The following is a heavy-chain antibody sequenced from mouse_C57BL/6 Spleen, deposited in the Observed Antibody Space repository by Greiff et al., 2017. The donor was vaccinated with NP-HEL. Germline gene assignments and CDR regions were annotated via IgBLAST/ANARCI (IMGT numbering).Heavy chain of an antibody. CDR2: IRNKANGYTT. D-gene: IGHD1-1*02. CDR3: ARSGYGHYFDY. CDR1: GFTFTDYY. V-gene: IGHV7-3*01. Sequence: EVKLMESGGGLVQPGGSLSLSCAASGFTFTDYYLSWVRQPPGKALEWLGFIRNKANGYTTEYSASVKGRFTISRDNSQSILYLQMNALRAEDSATYYCARSGYGHYFDYWGQGTTLTVSS. J-gene: IGHJ2*01.